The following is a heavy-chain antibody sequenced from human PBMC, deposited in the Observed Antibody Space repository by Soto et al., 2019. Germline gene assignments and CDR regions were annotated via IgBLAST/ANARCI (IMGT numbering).Heavy chain of an antibody. J-gene: IGHJ5*02. Sequence: EVPLVESGGGLVQPGESLRLSCAASGFTVSNNYMRWVRQAPGKGLEGVSFIYSGGNTYYAASVKGRFTISRDKSKNTLYLQMNNLRVEDTAVYYCTRRPGSWGQGTLVTVSS. CDR1: GFTVSNNY. CDR2: IYSGGNT. D-gene: IGHD7-27*01. V-gene: IGHV3-66*01. CDR3: TRRPGS.